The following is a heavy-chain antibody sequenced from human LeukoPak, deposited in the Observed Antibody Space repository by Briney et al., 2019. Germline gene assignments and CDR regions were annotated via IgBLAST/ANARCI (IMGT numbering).Heavy chain of an antibody. CDR3: ARDPLRGSGSYFDP. Sequence: ASETLSLTCTVSGGSISSYYWSWIRQPAGKRLEWIGRIYTSGSTNYNPSLKSLVTMSVDTSKNQFSLKLSSVTAADTAVYYCARDPLRGSGSYFDPWGQGTLVTVSS. D-gene: IGHD3-10*01. CDR2: IYTSGST. CDR1: GGSISSYY. V-gene: IGHV4-4*07. J-gene: IGHJ5*02.